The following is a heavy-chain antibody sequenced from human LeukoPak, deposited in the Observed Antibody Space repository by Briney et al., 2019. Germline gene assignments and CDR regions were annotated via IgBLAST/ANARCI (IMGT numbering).Heavy chain of an antibody. CDR2: INPNSGGT. V-gene: IGHV1-2*06. CDR3: ARGDYDILTGYPFDAFDI. J-gene: IGHJ3*02. D-gene: IGHD3-9*01. CDR1: GYTFTGYY. Sequence: ASVKVSCKASGYTFTGYYMNWVRQAPGQGLEWMGRINPNSGGTNYAQKFQGRVTMTRDTSISTAYMELSRLRSDDTAVYYCARGDYDILTGYPFDAFDIWGQGTMVTVSS.